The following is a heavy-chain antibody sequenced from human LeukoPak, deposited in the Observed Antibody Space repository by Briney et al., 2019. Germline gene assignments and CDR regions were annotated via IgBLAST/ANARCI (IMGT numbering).Heavy chain of an antibody. CDR1: GYTFTSYD. CDR2: MNPNSGNT. Sequence: ASVKVSCKASGYTFTSYDINWVRQATGQGLEWMGWMNPNSGNTGYAQKLQGRVTMTTDTSTGTAYMELRSLRPDDTAVYYCARGDWGLTVDYWSQGTLVTVSS. CDR3: ARGDWGLTVDY. V-gene: IGHV1-8*02. D-gene: IGHD7-27*01. J-gene: IGHJ4*02.